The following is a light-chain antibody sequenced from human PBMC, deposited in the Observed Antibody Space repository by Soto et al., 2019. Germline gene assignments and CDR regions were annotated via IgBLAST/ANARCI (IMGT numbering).Light chain of an antibody. Sequence: IVLTQSPATLSLSPGERATLSCRASQSVSTYLAWYQQKPGQAPRLLIYDTSKRATGISARFSGSGSGTDFTLTISSPEPEDSAIYYCQQRGNWPGTFGQGTKVEI. V-gene: IGKV3-11*01. CDR1: QSVSTY. J-gene: IGKJ1*01. CDR2: DTS. CDR3: QQRGNWPGT.